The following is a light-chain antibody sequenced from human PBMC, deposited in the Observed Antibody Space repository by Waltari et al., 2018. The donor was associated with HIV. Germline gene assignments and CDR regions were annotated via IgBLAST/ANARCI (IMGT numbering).Light chain of an antibody. CDR1: SGSIDDTY. J-gene: IGLJ3*02. CDR3: QSYDSNGLILV. Sequence: NFLLTQPPSVAESPGRTTTNPCPRSSGSIDDTYLQWFQPRPGSHPPSVIYEYNRRPSGVPDRFSGSIDSSSNSASLTISGLQTEDEADYYCQSYDSNGLILVFGGGTKLTVL. V-gene: IGLV6-57*01. CDR2: EYN.